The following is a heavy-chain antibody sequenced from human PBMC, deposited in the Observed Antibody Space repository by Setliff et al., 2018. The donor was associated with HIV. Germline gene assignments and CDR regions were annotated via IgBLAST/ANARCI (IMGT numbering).Heavy chain of an antibody. J-gene: IGHJ4*02. D-gene: IGHD3-3*01. CDR1: NASISSGGFY. Sequence: PSETLSLTCTVSNASISSGGFYWSWVRQHPGKGLEWIGYIYYTGSTYYNPSLKSRVSISVDTSKNQFSLKLTSVTAADTAVYYCARVPFTTGFDYWGQGILVTVSS. V-gene: IGHV4-31*02. CDR2: IYYTGST. CDR3: ARVPFTTGFDY.